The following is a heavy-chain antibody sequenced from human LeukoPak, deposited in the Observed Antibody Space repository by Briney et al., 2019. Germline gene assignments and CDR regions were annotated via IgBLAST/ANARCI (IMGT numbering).Heavy chain of an antibody. V-gene: IGHV3-30*02. D-gene: IGHD6-19*01. Sequence: GGSLRLSCAASGFTFNNYDMHWVRQAPGKGLEWVTFIRYDGNEKYYTDSVKGRFTISRDNSKNTLYLQMNSLRAEDTAVYYCAKDVSGWTDYWGRGTLVTVSA. CDR2: IRYDGNEK. CDR1: GFTFNNYD. CDR3: AKDVSGWTDY. J-gene: IGHJ4*02.